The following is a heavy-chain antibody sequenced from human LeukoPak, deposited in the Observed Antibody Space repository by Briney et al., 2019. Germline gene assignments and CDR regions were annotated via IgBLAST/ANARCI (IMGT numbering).Heavy chain of an antibody. Sequence: SETLSLTCTVSGASFSSDYWTWIRQSAGKGLEWIGRVFAATGATTYNPSFRSRVTMSADPSRNQFSLILTSVTAADTAVYFCARDRLWRNYDFSQDFWGQGILVSVSS. D-gene: IGHD3-3*01. CDR2: VFAATGAT. V-gene: IGHV4-4*07. CDR1: GASFSSDY. CDR3: ARDRLWRNYDFSQDF. J-gene: IGHJ4*02.